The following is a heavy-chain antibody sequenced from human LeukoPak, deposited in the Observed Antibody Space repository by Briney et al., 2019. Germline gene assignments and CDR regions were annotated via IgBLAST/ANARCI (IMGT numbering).Heavy chain of an antibody. D-gene: IGHD3-3*01. CDR2: ISSSGSTI. CDR1: GFTFSSYE. CDR3: ARVLSRFNYFDY. J-gene: IGHJ4*02. V-gene: IGHV3-48*03. Sequence: GGSLRLSCAASGFTFSSYEMNWVRQAPGKGLEWVSYISSSGSTIYYADSVKGRFTISRDNAKNSLYLQMNSLRAEDTAVYYCARVLSRFNYFDYWGQGTLVTVSS.